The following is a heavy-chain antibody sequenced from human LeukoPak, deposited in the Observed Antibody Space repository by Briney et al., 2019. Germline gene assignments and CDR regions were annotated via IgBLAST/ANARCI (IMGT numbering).Heavy chain of an antibody. J-gene: IGHJ3*01. CDR3: ATYVDTVRYDAFDV. D-gene: IGHD5-18*01. Sequence: GGSLRLSCAASGFTFSSYEMNWVRQAPGKGLEWVSYISSSGSTIYYADSVKGRFTISRDNAKNSLYLQMNSLRAEDTAVYYCATYVDTVRYDAFDVWGQGTMVTVSS. CDR2: ISSSGSTI. CDR1: GFTFSSYE. V-gene: IGHV3-48*03.